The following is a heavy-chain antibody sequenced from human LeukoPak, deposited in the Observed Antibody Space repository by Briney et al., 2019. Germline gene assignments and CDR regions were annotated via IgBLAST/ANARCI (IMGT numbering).Heavy chain of an antibody. CDR2: IYHSGST. CDR3: ASDSSGWYLGEPFDY. Sequence: SQTLSLTCTVSGGSISSGDYYWGWIRQPPGKGLEWVGSIYHSGSTYYNPSLKSRVTISVDTSKNQFSLKLSSVTAADTAVYYCASDSSGWYLGEPFDYWGQGTLVTVSS. CDR1: GGSISSGDYY. D-gene: IGHD6-19*01. J-gene: IGHJ4*02. V-gene: IGHV4-39*07.